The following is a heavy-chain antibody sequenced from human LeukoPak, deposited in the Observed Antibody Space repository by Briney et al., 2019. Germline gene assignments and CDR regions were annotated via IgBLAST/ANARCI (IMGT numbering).Heavy chain of an antibody. J-gene: IGHJ4*02. CDR2: ISGSGGST. D-gene: IGHD2-21*02. CDR1: GFTFSNYG. Sequence: GGSLRLSCAASGFTFSNYGMSWVRQAPGKGLEWVSAISGSGGSTYYADSVKGRFTISGDNSKNTLYLQMNSLRAEDTAVYYCAKSHHVTAIDYWGQGTLVTVSS. V-gene: IGHV3-23*01. CDR3: AKSHHVTAIDY.